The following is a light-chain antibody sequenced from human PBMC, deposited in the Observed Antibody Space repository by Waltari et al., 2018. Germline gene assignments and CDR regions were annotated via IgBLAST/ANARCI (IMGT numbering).Light chain of an antibody. CDR1: ALPRQY. CDR3: QSTDNSGTYVV. Sequence: SYELTQPPSVSVSPGQPARITCSGDALPRQYSFWYQQRSGQAPVLVIYKDTERPSGIPERFSGSSSGTRVTLTISGVQAQDEADYYCQSTDNSGTYVVFGGGTKLTVL. V-gene: IGLV3-25*03. CDR2: KDT. J-gene: IGLJ2*01.